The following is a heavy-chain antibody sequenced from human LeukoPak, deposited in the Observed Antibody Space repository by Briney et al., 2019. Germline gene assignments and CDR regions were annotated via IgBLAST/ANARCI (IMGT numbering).Heavy chain of an antibody. CDR3: ARAGDSSSSGFRYYYYYMDV. V-gene: IGHV1-69*05. J-gene: IGHJ6*03. Sequence: ASVKVSCKASGGTFSSYAISWVRQAPGQGLEWMGGIIPIFGTANYAQKFQGRVTITTDESTSTAYMELSSLRSEDTAVYYCARAGDSSSSGFRYYYYYMDVWGKGTTVTVSS. D-gene: IGHD6-6*01. CDR1: GGTFSSYA. CDR2: IIPIFGTA.